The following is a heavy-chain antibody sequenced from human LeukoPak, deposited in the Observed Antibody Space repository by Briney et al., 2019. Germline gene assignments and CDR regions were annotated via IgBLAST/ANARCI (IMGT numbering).Heavy chain of an antibody. CDR2: ISSSSSYI. J-gene: IGHJ4*02. CDR1: GFTFSSYS. Sequence: GSLRLSCAASGFTFSSYSMNWVRQAPGKGLEWVSSISSSSSYIYYADSVKGRFTISRDNAKNSLYLQMNSLRAEDTAVYYCARDPRSYSSYDNYWGQGTLVTVSS. D-gene: IGHD5-12*01. V-gene: IGHV3-21*01. CDR3: ARDPRSYSSYDNY.